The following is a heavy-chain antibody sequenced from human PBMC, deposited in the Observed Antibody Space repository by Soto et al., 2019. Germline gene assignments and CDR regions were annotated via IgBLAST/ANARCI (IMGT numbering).Heavy chain of an antibody. D-gene: IGHD5-12*01. CDR2: IDPSDSYT. V-gene: IGHV5-10-1*01. CDR3: ARRRIVATIARDYGMDV. CDR1: GYSFTSYW. J-gene: IGHJ6*02. Sequence: GESLKISCKGSGYSFTSYWISWVRQMPGKGLEWMGRIDPSDSYTNYSPSFQGHVTISADKSISTAYLQWSSQKASDTAMYYCARRRIVATIARDYGMDVWGQGTTVTV.